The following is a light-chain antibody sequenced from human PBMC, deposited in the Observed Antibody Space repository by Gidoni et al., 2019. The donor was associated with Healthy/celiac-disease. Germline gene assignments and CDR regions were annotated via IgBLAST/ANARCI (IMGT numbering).Light chain of an antibody. CDR3: AAWDDSLNGYV. CDR1: SSNLGSNT. V-gene: IGLV1-44*01. Sequence: QSVLTQPHSASGTPGQRVTISCSGSSSNLGSNTVNWYQQLPGTAPKLLIYSNNQLPSGVPARFSVSKSGTSASLAISGLQSEDEADYYCAAWDDSLNGYVFGTGTKVTVL. CDR2: SNN. J-gene: IGLJ1*01.